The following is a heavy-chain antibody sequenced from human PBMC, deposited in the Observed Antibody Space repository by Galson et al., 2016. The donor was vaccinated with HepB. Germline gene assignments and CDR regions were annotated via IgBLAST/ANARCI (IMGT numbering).Heavy chain of an antibody. J-gene: IGHJ6*02. CDR2: MSPKSGDA. V-gene: IGHV1-8*01. Sequence: SVKVSCKASGYAFTSYDINWVRQATGQGLEWMGWMSPKSGDAGYAEKFQGRVTMASNTSISTAYMELSSLRSEDSAVYYCARGRRVIFGVVFHNPGLDVWGQGTTVTVSS. CDR3: ARGRRVIFGVVFHNPGLDV. D-gene: IGHD3-3*01. CDR1: GYAFTSYD.